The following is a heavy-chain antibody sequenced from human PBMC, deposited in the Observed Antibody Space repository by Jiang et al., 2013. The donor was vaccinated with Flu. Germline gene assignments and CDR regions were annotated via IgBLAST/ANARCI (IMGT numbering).Heavy chain of an antibody. Sequence: GSGLVKPPQTLSLTCTVSGGSISSGGHYWSWVRQHPGKGLEWIGYIYYSGSAYYNPSLRSRVTISLDTSKNQFSLKLSSVTAADTAVYYCARHNWGIDYWGQGTLVTVSS. CDR1: GGSISSGGHY. D-gene: IGHD7-27*01. CDR3: ARHNWGIDY. CDR2: IYYSGSA. V-gene: IGHV4-31*03. J-gene: IGHJ4*02.